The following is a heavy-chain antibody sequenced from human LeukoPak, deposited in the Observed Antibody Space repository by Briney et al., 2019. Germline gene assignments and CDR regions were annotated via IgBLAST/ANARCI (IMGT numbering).Heavy chain of an antibody. CDR3: ARVMEPPDY. V-gene: IGHV1-18*01. CDR2: ISTYNGNP. CDR1: GYTFSNYD. J-gene: IGHJ4*02. Sequence: ASVKVSCKASGYTFSNYDITWVRQAPGHGLEWMGWISTYNGNPNYAQKLQGRATMTTDTSTSTAYMELRSLRSDDTAAYYCARVMEPPDYWGQGTLVTVSS. D-gene: IGHD1-1*01.